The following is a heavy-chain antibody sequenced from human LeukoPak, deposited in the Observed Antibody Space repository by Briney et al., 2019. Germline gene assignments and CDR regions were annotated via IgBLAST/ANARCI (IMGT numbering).Heavy chain of an antibody. CDR3: AKEGSSGLFDS. Sequence: PSETLSLTCTVSGGSISSDYWSWIRQPPGKGLEWIGYIYYLGATNYNPSLESRVAISTDTSKTQFSLKVTAVTAADTPVYYCAKEGSSGLFDSWGQGILVTVSS. CDR2: IYYLGAT. J-gene: IGHJ4*02. V-gene: IGHV4-59*12. CDR1: GGSISSDY. D-gene: IGHD3-22*01.